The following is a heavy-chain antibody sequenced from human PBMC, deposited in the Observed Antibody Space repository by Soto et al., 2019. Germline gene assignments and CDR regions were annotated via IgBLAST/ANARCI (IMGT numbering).Heavy chain of an antibody. Sequence: DSVRGRFTISRDFSKNTVFLHMDSLRAEDTAVYYCAKGGDYWYFDLWGRGTLATVSS. CDR3: AKGGDYWYFDL. V-gene: IGHV3-33*03. J-gene: IGHJ2*01. D-gene: IGHD3-16*01.